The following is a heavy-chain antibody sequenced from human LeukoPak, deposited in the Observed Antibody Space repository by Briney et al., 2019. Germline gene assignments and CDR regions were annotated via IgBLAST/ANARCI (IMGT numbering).Heavy chain of an antibody. CDR3: ARQDYDILTGYPNRFDP. CDR2: IYYSGST. Sequence: SETLSLTCTVSGGSISSSSYYWGWIRQPPGKGLEWIGSIYYSGSTYYNPSLKSRVTISVDTSKNQFSLKLSSVTAADTAVYYCARQDYDILTGYPNRFDPWGQGTLVTVSS. D-gene: IGHD3-9*01. J-gene: IGHJ5*02. CDR1: GGSISSSSYY. V-gene: IGHV4-39*01.